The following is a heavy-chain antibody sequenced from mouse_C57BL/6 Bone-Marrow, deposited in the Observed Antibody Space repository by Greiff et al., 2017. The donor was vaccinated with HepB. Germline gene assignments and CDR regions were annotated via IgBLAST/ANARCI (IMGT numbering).Heavy chain of an antibody. V-gene: IGHV7-3*01. D-gene: IGHD1-1*01. CDR3: ASHYYYGSSYAWFAY. CDR2: IRNKANGYTT. CDR1: GFTFTDYY. J-gene: IGHJ3*01. Sequence: EVKLMESGGGLVQPGGSLSLSCAASGFTFTDYYMSWVRQPPGKALEWLGFIRNKANGYTTEYSASVKGRFTISRDNSQSILYLQMNALRAEDSATYYCASHYYYGSSYAWFAYWGQGTLVTVSA.